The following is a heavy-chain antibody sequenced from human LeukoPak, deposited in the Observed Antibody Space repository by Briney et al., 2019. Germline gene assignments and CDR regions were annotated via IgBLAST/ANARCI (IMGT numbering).Heavy chain of an antibody. D-gene: IGHD4-17*01. CDR2: IIPIFGTA. V-gene: IGHV1-69*05. Sequence: SVKVSCKASGGTFCSYAISWVRQAPGQGLEWMGGIIPIFGTANYAQKFQGRVTITTDESTSTAYMELSSLRSEDTAVYYCARHTVTTYYFDYWGQGTLVTVSS. J-gene: IGHJ4*02. CDR3: ARHTVTTYYFDY. CDR1: GGTFCSYA.